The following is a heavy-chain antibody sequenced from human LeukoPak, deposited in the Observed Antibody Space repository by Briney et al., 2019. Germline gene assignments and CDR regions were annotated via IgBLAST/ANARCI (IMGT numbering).Heavy chain of an antibody. CDR2: INHSGST. J-gene: IGHJ6*02. CDR1: GGSFSGYY. V-gene: IGHV4-34*01. CDR3: ARGDFWSGYFSV. Sequence: SETLSLTCAVYGGSFSGYYWSWIRQPPGKGLEWIGEINHSGSTNYNPSLKSRVTISVDTSKNQFSLKLSSVTAADTAVYYCARGDFWSGYFSVWGQGTTATVSS. D-gene: IGHD3-3*01.